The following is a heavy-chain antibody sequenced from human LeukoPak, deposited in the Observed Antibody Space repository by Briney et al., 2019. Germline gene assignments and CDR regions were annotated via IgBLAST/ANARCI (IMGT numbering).Heavy chain of an antibody. V-gene: IGHV3-48*01. J-gene: IGHJ4*02. CDR2: ISSSSSTI. D-gene: IGHD6-19*01. CDR1: GFTFSSYS. Sequence: GGSLRLSCAASGFTFSSYSMNWVRQAPGKGLEWVSYISSSSSTIYYADSVKGRFTISRDNAKNSLYLQMNSLRAEDTAVYYCARVSRGGYGECYFDYWGQGTLVTVSS. CDR3: ARVSRGGYGECYFDY.